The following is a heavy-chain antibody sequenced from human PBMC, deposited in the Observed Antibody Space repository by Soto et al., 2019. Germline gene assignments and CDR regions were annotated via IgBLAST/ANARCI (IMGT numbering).Heavy chain of an antibody. CDR2: ISAFFGNA. J-gene: IGHJ4*02. V-gene: IGHV1-18*01. D-gene: IGHD6-19*01. Sequence: GASVKVSCKASGYTFTSYGISWVRQAPGQGLEWMGWISAFFGNANYAQKFQGRVTMTADESTSTAYMELSSLRSEDTAVYYCARTRHGWFDYWGQGTLVTVSS. CDR3: ARTRHGWFDY. CDR1: GYTFTSYG.